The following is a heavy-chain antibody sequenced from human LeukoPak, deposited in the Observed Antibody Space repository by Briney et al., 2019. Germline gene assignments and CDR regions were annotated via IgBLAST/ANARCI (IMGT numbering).Heavy chain of an antibody. D-gene: IGHD6-19*01. CDR1: GYTFTGYY. Sequence: ASVKVSCKASGYTFTGYYMHWVRQAPGQGLEWIGWINPNSGGTNYAQKFQGRVTMTRDTSISTAYMELSRLRSDDTAVYYCVRDRHTVAVAATLDYWGQGTLVIASS. CDR3: VRDRHTVAVAATLDY. CDR2: INPNSGGT. J-gene: IGHJ4*02. V-gene: IGHV1-2*02.